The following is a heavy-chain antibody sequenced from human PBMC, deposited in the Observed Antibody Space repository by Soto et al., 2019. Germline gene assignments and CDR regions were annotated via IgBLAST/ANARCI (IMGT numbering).Heavy chain of an antibody. Sequence: ASVKVSCKASGYTFTSYGISWVRQAPGQGLEWMGWISAYNGNTNYAQKLQGRVTMTTDTSTSTAYMELRSLRSDDTAVYYCASSLGSGYDLYYYGMDVWGQGTTVTVSS. CDR1: GYTFTSYG. J-gene: IGHJ6*02. D-gene: IGHD5-12*01. CDR3: ASSLGSGYDLYYYGMDV. V-gene: IGHV1-18*04. CDR2: ISAYNGNT.